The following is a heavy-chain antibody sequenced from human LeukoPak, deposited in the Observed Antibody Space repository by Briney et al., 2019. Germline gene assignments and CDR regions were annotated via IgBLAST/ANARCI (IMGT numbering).Heavy chain of an antibody. CDR3: ASPRTSYRYTFDY. D-gene: IGHD5-18*01. V-gene: IGHV4-4*09. CDR1: VASISNYY. CDR2: ISTSGST. Sequence: PSETLPLTCAVSVASISNYYWSWLRQAPGKGLEWIGYISTSGSTNYNPSLKSRDSISLDTSNNRCSLNLNFVTAADTAVYFCASPRTSYRYTFDYWGPGALVTVSS. J-gene: IGHJ4*02.